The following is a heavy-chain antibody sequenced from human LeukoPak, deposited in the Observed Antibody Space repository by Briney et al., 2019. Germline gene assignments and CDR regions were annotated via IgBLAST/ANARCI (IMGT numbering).Heavy chain of an antibody. Sequence: SVKVSCKASGGTFSSYAISWVRQAPGQGLEWMGGIIPIFGTANYAQKFQGRVTITADESTSTAYMELSSLRSEDTAVYYCARGVSNYDFWSGYWDLYFDYWGQGTLVTVSS. V-gene: IGHV1-69*13. CDR3: ARGVSNYDFWSGYWDLYFDY. D-gene: IGHD3-3*01. CDR2: IIPIFGTA. J-gene: IGHJ4*02. CDR1: GGTFSSYA.